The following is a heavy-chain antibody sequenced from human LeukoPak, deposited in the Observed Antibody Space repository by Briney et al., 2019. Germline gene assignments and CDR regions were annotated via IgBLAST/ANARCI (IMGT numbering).Heavy chain of an antibody. D-gene: IGHD4-17*01. Sequence: GGSLRLSCAASGFTFSTYPMHWVRQAPGKGLEYVAAITSNGNSAYYANSVKGRFTISRDNSKNTLYLQMGSLRAEDMAVYYCARRPGDQEFYYFDNWGQGTLVSVSS. J-gene: IGHJ4*02. CDR1: GFTFSTYP. CDR3: ARRPGDQEFYYFDN. CDR2: ITSNGNSA. V-gene: IGHV3-64*01.